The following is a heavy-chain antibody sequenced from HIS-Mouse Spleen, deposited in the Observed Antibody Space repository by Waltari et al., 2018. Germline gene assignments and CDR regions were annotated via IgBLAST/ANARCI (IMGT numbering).Heavy chain of an antibody. J-gene: IGHJ3*02. Sequence: EVQLVQSGGGLVKPGGSLRLSCAASGLAFSSYGMNWVRQAPGRGLEWVSSISSSSSYIYYADSVKGRFTISRDNAKNSLYLQMNSLRAEDTAVYYCARRLLTGDAFDIWGQGTMVTVSS. CDR1: GLAFSSYG. CDR3: ARRLLTGDAFDI. D-gene: IGHD7-27*01. CDR2: ISSSSSYI. V-gene: IGHV3-21*01.